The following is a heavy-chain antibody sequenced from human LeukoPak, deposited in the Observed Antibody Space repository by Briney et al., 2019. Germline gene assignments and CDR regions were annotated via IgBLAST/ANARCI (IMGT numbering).Heavy chain of an antibody. Sequence: SVKVSCKASGGTFSSYAISWVRQAPGQGLEWMGGIIPIFGTANYAQKFQGRVTITRDTSASTAYMELSSLRSEDTAVYYCARGIQNWFDPWGQGTLVTVSS. CDR3: ARGIQNWFDP. CDR1: GGTFSSYA. CDR2: IIPIFGTA. J-gene: IGHJ5*02. V-gene: IGHV1-69*05.